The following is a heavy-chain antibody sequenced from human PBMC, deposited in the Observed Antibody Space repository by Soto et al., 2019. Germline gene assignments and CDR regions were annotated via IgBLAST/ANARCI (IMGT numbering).Heavy chain of an antibody. CDR3: VRDLNGSGDY. D-gene: IGHD3-10*01. CDR2: IFHSLGA. J-gene: IGHJ4*02. V-gene: IGHV4-59*01. Sequence: PSETLSLTCTVSGGSTTSDYWSWIRQPPGKGLEWLGYIFHSLGAKYNPSLGSRGTISLDTSRNQLSLSLRSVTAADTAIYFCVRDLNGSGDYWGQGTLVTVSS. CDR1: GGSTTSDY.